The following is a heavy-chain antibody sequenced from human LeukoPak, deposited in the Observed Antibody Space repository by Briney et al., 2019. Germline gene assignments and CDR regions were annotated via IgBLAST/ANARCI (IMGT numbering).Heavy chain of an antibody. D-gene: IGHD4-17*01. CDR2: ISGSGGST. V-gene: IGHV3-23*01. J-gene: IGHJ6*03. Sequence: GGSLRLSCAASGFTFSSYAMSWVRQAPGKGLEWVSAISGSGGSTYYAGSVKGRFTISRDNSKNTLYLQMNSLRAEDTAVYYCAKGVLNGDYDANYYMDVWGKGTTVTVSS. CDR1: GFTFSSYA. CDR3: AKGVLNGDYDANYYMDV.